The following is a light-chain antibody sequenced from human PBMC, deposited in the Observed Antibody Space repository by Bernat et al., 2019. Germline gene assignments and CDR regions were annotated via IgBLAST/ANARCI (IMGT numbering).Light chain of an antibody. CDR2: AAS. Sequence: DIQMTQPPSSLSASVGDRVTITCRASQSISSYLNWYQQKPGKAPKLLIYAASSLQSGVPSRFSGSGSGTDFTLTISSLQPEDFATYYCQQSYSTPLYPFGQGTKPEIK. V-gene: IGKV1-39*01. CDR1: QSISSY. CDR3: QQSYSTPLYP. J-gene: IGKJ2*01.